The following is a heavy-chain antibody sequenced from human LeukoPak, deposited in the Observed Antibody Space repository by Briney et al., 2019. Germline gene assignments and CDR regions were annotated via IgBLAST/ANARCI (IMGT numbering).Heavy chain of an antibody. CDR3: ARGQDWFDP. J-gene: IGHJ5*02. CDR2: ISSTSTFT. V-gene: IGHV3-11*06. CDR1: GFNFSDYY. Sequence: GGSLRLSCAASGFNFSDYYMSWIRQAPGKGLEWVSYISSTSTFTNYVDSVKGRFTISRDNANNSLYLQINSLRAEDTAVYYCARGQDWFDPWGQGTLVTVSS.